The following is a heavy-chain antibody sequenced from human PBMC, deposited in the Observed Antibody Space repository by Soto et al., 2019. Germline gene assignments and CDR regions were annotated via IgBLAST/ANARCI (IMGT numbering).Heavy chain of an antibody. V-gene: IGHV4-4*07. CDR1: GGSISSYY. J-gene: IGHJ6*04. CDR3: AKGVSWYSNDSLYDLDGTGD. CDR2: IYTSGST. Sequence: SETLSLTWFVSGGSISSYYWSWIRQPAGTGLAWIGRIYTSGSTNYHPSLKSRVTMSVDTSKNQFSLKLSSVTAADTAVYYCAKGVSWYSNDSLYDLDGTGDWSKGTTDSDSS. D-gene: IGHD4-4*01.